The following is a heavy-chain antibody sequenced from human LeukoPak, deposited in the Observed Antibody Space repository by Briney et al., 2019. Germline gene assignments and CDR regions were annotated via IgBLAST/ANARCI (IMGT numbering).Heavy chain of an antibody. CDR1: GSAISSYY. CDR3: ARPRAGGNDAFDI. J-gene: IGHJ3*02. D-gene: IGHD4-23*01. CDR2: IYYSGST. V-gene: IGHV4-59*08. Sequence: ASETLSLTCIVSGSAISSYYWSWIRQPPGKGLEWIGYIYYSGSTNYNPSLKSRVTISADTSKIQFSLKLNSVTAADTAVYYCARPRAGGNDAFDIWGQGTMVTVSS.